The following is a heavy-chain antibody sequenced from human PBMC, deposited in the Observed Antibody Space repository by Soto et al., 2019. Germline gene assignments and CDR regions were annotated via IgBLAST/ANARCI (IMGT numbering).Heavy chain of an antibody. CDR3: AQAERFWVPFR. V-gene: IGHV3-23*01. Sequence: GGSLRLSCSLSGFTSGNYAMNWVRQAPGKGMEWLSVISGSGLIAYYADSVKGRFTVSSDKRKSTVVLQLTNLTLEDTAIYYCAQAERFWVPFRWGKGTLGTV. CDR2: ISGSGLIA. J-gene: IGHJ4*02. D-gene: IGHD6-19*01. CDR1: GFTSGNYA.